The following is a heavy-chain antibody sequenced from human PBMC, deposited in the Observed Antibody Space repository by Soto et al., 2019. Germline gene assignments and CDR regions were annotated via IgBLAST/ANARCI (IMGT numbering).Heavy chain of an antibody. CDR2: VSGSGDST. CDR3: AKGRASDCPGCTQDF. D-gene: IGHD2-21*02. J-gene: IGHJ4*02. CDR1: AFTFSSYA. V-gene: IGHV3-23*01. Sequence: EVQLLESGGGLAQPGGSLRLSCAASAFTFSSYAMSWVRQAPGKGLEWVSAVSGSGDSTYYADSVKGRFTISRDNSKNPQDLQMNSLRAEDTAVYYCAKGRASDCPGCTQDFWGQGTLVTVSS.